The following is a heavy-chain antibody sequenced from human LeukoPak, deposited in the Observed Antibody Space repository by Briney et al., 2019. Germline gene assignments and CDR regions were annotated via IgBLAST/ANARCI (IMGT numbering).Heavy chain of an antibody. Sequence: SETLSLTCAVSGGSISTYFWSWIRQAPGKGLEWIGNIHTIEKTNYNPSLKSRVSLSLDMSKKQFSLKMTSVTTADTAVYYCASTLKWLAFDYWGQGTLVTVSS. V-gene: IGHV4-59*01. CDR2: IHTIEKT. CDR1: GGSISTYF. CDR3: ASTLKWLAFDY. J-gene: IGHJ4*02. D-gene: IGHD3-22*01.